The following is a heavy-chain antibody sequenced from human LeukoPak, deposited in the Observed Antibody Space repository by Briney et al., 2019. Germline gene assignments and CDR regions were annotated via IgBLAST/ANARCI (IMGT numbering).Heavy chain of an antibody. CDR2: IVHTGST. V-gene: IGHV4-34*12. Sequence: SETLSLTCAVYGGSFSAYSYIWVRQPPGKGLEWIGEIVHTGSTSYNPSLKSRVTISVDTSKSQFSLKLSSVTAADTAVYYCARECPGAGRLGCWGQGTLVTVSS. D-gene: IGHD6-13*01. CDR3: ARECPGAGRLGC. CDR1: GGSFSAYS. J-gene: IGHJ4*02.